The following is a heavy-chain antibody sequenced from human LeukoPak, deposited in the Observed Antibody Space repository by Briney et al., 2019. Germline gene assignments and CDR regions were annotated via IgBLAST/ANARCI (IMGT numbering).Heavy chain of an antibody. CDR1: GFTFSSYS. CDR2: ISSSSTYI. CDR3: ARRVASANDAFDI. Sequence: GGSLRLSCAASGFTFSSYSMNWVRQAPGKGLEWVSSISSSSTYIYYADSLKGRFTISRDNAKNSLYLQMNSLRAEDTVVYYCARRVASANDAFDIWGQGTMVTVSS. V-gene: IGHV3-21*01. J-gene: IGHJ3*02. D-gene: IGHD6-13*01.